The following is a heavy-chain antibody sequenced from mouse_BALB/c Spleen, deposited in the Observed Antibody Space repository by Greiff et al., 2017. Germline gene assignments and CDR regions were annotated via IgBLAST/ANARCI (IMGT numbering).Heavy chain of an antibody. CDR2: IDPETGGT. CDR1: GYTFTDYE. V-gene: IGHV1-15*01. J-gene: IGHJ2*01. CDR3: TRGGYGHFDY. D-gene: IGHD2-2*01. Sequence: QVQLKESGAELVRPGASVTLSCKASGYTFTDYEMHWVKQTPVHGLEWIGAIDPETGGTAYNQKFKGKATLTADKSSSTAYMELRSLTSEDSAVYYCTRGGYGHFDYWGQGTTLTVSS.